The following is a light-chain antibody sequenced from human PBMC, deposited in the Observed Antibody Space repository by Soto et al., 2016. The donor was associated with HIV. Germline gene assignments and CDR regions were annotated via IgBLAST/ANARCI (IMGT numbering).Light chain of an antibody. CDR3: QAWDSSTVV. CDR2: QDN. V-gene: IGLV3-1*01. CDR1: ELGDKY. J-gene: IGLJ2*01. Sequence: SYELTQPPSVSVSPRQTASITCSGDELGDKYASWYHQKPGQSPVLIIYQDNKRPSGIPARFSGSNSGNTATLTISGTQAMDEADYYCQAWDSSTVVFGGGTKLTVL.